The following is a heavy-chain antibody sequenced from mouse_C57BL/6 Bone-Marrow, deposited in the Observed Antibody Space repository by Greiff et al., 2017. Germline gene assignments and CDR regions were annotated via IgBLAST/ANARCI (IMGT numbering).Heavy chain of an antibody. V-gene: IGHV1-80*01. J-gene: IGHJ4*01. Sequence: VQLQQSGAELVKPGASVKISCKASGYAFSSYWMNWVKQRPGKGLEWIGQIYPGDGDTNYTGKFKGKATLTADKSSSTTYMQLSSLTPEDSAVYFCARRRYGNYVRGAMDYWGQGTSVTVSS. CDR3: ARRRYGNYVRGAMDY. D-gene: IGHD2-10*02. CDR2: IYPGDGDT. CDR1: GYAFSSYW.